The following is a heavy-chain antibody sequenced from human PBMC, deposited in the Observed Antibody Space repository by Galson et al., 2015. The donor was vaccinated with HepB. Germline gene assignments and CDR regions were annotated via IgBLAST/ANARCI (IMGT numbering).Heavy chain of an antibody. D-gene: IGHD2-2*01. Sequence: SVKVSCKASGYTFTSYAMHWVRQAPGQRPEWMGWINAGNGNTKYSQKLQGRVTITRDTSTTTAYMELSSLRSEDTAVYYCASHYCTITICSGLYYYGMDVWGQGTTVTVSS. J-gene: IGHJ6*02. CDR2: INAGNGNT. CDR1: GYTFTSYA. V-gene: IGHV1-3*01. CDR3: ASHYCTITICSGLYYYGMDV.